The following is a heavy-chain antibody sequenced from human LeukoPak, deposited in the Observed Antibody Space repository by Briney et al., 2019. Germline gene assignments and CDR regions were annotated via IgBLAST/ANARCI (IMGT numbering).Heavy chain of an antibody. J-gene: IGHJ5*02. V-gene: IGHV3-7*01. CDR2: IKQDGSVQ. CDR3: TRLQIAVAGPNWFDP. Sequence: GGSLRLSCAASKFTFSSYWMSWVRQAPGKGLEWVANIKQDGSVQFYMDSLKGRFSVSRDNAKNSLYLQMNGLRVEDTAVYYCTRLQIAVAGPNWFDPWGQGTLATVSS. CDR1: KFTFSSYW. D-gene: IGHD6-19*01.